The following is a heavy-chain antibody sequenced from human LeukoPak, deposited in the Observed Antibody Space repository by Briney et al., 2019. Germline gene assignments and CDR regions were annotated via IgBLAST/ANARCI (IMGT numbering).Heavy chain of an antibody. CDR2: ISCDGSNK. CDR3: ARDRHIVVVTAIGY. CDR1: GFTFSSYA. Sequence: GRSLRLSCAASGFTFSSYAMHWVRQAPGKGLEWVAVISCDGSNKYYADSVKGRFTISRDNSKNTLYLQMNSLRAEDTAVYYCARDRHIVVVTAIGYWGQGTLVTVSS. V-gene: IGHV3-30-3*01. D-gene: IGHD2-21*02. J-gene: IGHJ4*02.